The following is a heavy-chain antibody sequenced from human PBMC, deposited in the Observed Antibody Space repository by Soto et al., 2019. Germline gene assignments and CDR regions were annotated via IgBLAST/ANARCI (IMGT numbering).Heavy chain of an antibody. J-gene: IGHJ4*02. CDR2: ISGSGGST. V-gene: IGHV3-23*01. D-gene: IGHD7-27*01. CDR3: AKDPRSNWSRGTLFDY. Sequence: GGSLRLSCAASGFTFSSYAMSWVRQAPGKGLEWVSAISGSGGSTYYADSVKGRFTISRDNSKNTLYLQMNSLRAEDTAVYYCAKDPRSNWSRGTLFDYWGQGTLVTVSS. CDR1: GFTFSSYA.